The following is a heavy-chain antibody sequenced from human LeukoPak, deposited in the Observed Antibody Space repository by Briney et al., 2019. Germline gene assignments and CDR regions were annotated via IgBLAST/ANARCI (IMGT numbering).Heavy chain of an antibody. CDR3: ARDTRDGIDY. D-gene: IGHD5-24*01. J-gene: IGHJ4*02. V-gene: IGHV3-72*01. Sequence: GGSLRLSCAASGFSFSDHYMDWVRQAPGKWLEWVGRTKHKAHSYTTDYAASVKDRFTISRDDSKNSLFLQMNSLKPEDTAMYYCARDTRDGIDYWGQGTLVSVPS. CDR2: TKHKAHSYTT. CDR1: GFSFSDHY.